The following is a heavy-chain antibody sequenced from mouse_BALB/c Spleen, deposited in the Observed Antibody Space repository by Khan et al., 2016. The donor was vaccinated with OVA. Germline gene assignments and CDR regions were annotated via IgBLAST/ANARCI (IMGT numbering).Heavy chain of an antibody. CDR3: AKGVWSYYYTLDY. Sequence: QVQLQQSGPGLVAPSQNLSITCTVSGFSLSDYGVSWIRQPPGKGLEWLGVIWGGGSTYYNSALRSRLSISKDNSKSQVFLKMSSLQSDDIAMFYCAKGVWSYYYTLDYWGQGTSVTVSS. CDR2: IWGGGST. CDR1: GFSLSDYG. V-gene: IGHV2-6-5*01. J-gene: IGHJ4*01.